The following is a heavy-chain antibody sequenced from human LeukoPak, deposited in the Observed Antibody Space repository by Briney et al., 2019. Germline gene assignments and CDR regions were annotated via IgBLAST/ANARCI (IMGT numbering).Heavy chain of an antibody. J-gene: IGHJ4*02. D-gene: IGHD6-13*01. CDR2: ISGSGGST. CDR1: GFTFSSYA. V-gene: IGHV3-23*01. CDR3: MTASRSSSWPPPT. Sequence: GGSLRLSCAASGFTFSSYAMSWVRQAPGKGLEWVSAISGSGGSTYYADPVKGRFTISRDNSKNSLYLQMNSLRAEDTAMYYCMTASRSSSWPPPTRGQGTLVTVSS.